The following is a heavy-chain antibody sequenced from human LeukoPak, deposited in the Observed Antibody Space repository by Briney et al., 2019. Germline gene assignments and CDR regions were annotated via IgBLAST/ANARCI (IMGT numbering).Heavy chain of an antibody. D-gene: IGHD6-19*01. V-gene: IGHV3-23*01. CDR1: GFIFSNYA. CDR2: ISSRGDST. CDR3: VKGPRPDITVAHTVEN. J-gene: IGHJ4*02. Sequence: GGPLILSCAASGFIFSNYAMSWVRQVPGRGLEWVSTISSRGDSTYVADSVKGRFTISGDNSKNSLYLQMNTVRAEDTAVYYCVKGPRPDITVAHTVENWGQGTLVTVSS.